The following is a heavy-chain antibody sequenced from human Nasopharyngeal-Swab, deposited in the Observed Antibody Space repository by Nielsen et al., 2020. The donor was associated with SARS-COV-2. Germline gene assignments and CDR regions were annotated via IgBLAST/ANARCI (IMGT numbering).Heavy chain of an antibody. CDR2: ISVAGGTT. J-gene: IGHJ4*02. V-gene: IGHV3-23*01. D-gene: IGHD3-10*01. CDR3: VGSLGSGSLTLDY. CDR1: RLFFSNYA. Sequence: GESLKISCAASRLFFSNYAMSWVRQAPGKGLEWVAGISVAGGTTYYADSVKGRFTISRDNSKNTVHLQMNSLRAEDTAKYYCVGSLGSGSLTLDYWGQGILVTVSS.